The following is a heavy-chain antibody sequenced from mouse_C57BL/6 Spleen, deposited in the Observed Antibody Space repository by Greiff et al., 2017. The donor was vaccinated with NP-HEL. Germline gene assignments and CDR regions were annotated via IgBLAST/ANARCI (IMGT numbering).Heavy chain of an antibody. CDR2: ISSGSSTI. CDR1: GFTFSDYG. D-gene: IGHD1-1*01. J-gene: IGHJ4*01. Sequence: EVKVEESGGGLVKPGGSLKLSCAASGFTFSDYGMHWVRQAPEKGLEWVAYISSGSSTIYYADTVKGRFTISRDNAKNTLFLQMTSLRSEDTAMYYCARRVYYGSSYYAMDYWGQGTSVTVSS. CDR3: ARRVYYGSSYYAMDY. V-gene: IGHV5-17*01.